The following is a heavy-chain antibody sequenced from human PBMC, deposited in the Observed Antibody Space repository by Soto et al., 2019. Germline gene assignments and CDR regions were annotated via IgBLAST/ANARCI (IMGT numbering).Heavy chain of an antibody. J-gene: IGHJ6*02. Sequence: SETLSLTCTVSGGSLRGYSWSWIRQSPGKGLEWIGYVYSGGGTNYSPSFMGRVTISVDTTDNQFSLKPNSVTAADTAVYYCAREKTPMSPHYFYYGMDVWGQGTTVT. V-gene: IGHV4-59*01. CDR3: AREKTPMSPHYFYYGMDV. CDR1: GGSLRGYS. CDR2: VYSGGGT. D-gene: IGHD3-9*01.